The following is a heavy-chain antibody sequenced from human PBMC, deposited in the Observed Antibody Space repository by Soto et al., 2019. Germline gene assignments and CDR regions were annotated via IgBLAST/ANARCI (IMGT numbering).Heavy chain of an antibody. J-gene: IGHJ4*02. CDR2: IYYNGGT. CDR1: GDTISTGGYS. Sequence: PSETLSLTCAVSGDTISTGGYSWGWIRQPPGRGLEYIGYIYYNGGTNYNPSLKSRVTMSVDTSKNQFSLKLNSVTAADTAVYYCARHYGSGSYPLDYWGPGTLVTVSS. V-gene: IGHV4-61*05. CDR3: ARHYGSGSYPLDY. D-gene: IGHD3-10*01.